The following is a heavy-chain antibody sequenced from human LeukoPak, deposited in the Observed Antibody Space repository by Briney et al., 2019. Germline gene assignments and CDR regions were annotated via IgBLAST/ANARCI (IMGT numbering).Heavy chain of an antibody. V-gene: IGHV4-39*01. CDR3: AKLGGYDR. Sequence: SETLSLTCTGSGDSISTSTYYWGWIRQPPGKGLEWIGNIYYSGITYCNPSLKSRVTISLDKSKNQFSLNLSSVTATDTAVYYCAKLGGYDRWGQGTLVTVSS. CDR2: IYYSGIT. CDR1: GDSISTSTYY. D-gene: IGHD5-12*01. J-gene: IGHJ4*02.